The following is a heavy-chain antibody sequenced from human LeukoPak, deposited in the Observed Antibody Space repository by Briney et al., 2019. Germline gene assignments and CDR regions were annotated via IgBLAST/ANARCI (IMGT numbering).Heavy chain of an antibody. V-gene: IGHV4-30-2*01. J-gene: IGHJ3*02. Sequence: KASQTLSLTCTVSGGSISSGGYYWSWIRQPPGKGLEWIGYIYHSGSTYYNPSLKSRVTISVDRSKNQFSLKLSSVTAADTAVYYCARVRKWDRPLGSAFDIWGQGTMVTVSS. CDR2: IYHSGST. D-gene: IGHD1-26*01. CDR3: ARVRKWDRPLGSAFDI. CDR1: GGSISSGGYY.